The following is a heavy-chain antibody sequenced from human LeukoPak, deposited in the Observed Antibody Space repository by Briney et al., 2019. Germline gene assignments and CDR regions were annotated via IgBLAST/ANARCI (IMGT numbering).Heavy chain of an antibody. CDR1: GGSINSRNYY. D-gene: IGHD1-14*01. J-gene: IGHJ4*02. CDR3: ARWTITYLDY. CDR2: IYYSGGT. Sequence: SETLSLTCTVSGGSINSRNYYWAWIRQPPGKGLEWIGSIYYSGGTYYNPSLKSRVTMSVDTSKNQFSLKLNSVTAEDTAVYYCARWTITYLDYWGQGTLVTVSS. V-gene: IGHV4-39*07.